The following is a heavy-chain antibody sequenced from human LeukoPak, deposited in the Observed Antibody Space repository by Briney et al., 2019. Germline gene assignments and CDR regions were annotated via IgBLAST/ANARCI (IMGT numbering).Heavy chain of an antibody. CDR2: INPNSGGT. V-gene: IGHV1-2*02. CDR3: AREHGAAYYYMDV. J-gene: IGHJ6*03. CDR1: GYTFTGYY. D-gene: IGHD3-10*01. Sequence: ASVKVSCKASGYTFTGYYMHWVRQAPGQGLEGMGWINPNSGGTNYAQKFQGRVTMTRDTSISTAYMELSRLRSDDTAVYYCAREHGAAYYYMDVWGKGTTVTVSS.